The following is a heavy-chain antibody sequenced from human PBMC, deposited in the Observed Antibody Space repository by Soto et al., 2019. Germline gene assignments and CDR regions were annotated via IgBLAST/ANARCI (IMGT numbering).Heavy chain of an antibody. V-gene: IGHV2-5*02. D-gene: IGHD3-10*01. J-gene: IGHJ4*02. Sequence: QITLKESGPPLVKPTQTLTLTCPVSGFSLSTSGVGVAWIRQPPGKALQWLGIIYWDDDKRYSPSLRSRLTITKDSSNNQVVLSMANMQSVDTATYFCAHFAYYGSASLDNWGQGTLVSVSS. CDR2: IYWDDDK. CDR3: AHFAYYGSASLDN. CDR1: GFSLSTSGVG.